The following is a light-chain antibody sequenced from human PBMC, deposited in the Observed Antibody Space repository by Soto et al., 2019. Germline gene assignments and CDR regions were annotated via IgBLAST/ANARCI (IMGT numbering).Light chain of an antibody. J-gene: IGKJ1*01. Sequence: DIQMTQSPSTLSASVGDRVTITCRASQSISSWLAWYQQKPGKAPKLLIYTASSLESGVPSRFSGSGSGTEFTLTISSLQPDDFASYYCQQYNTNSRTFGQGTKVDIK. CDR1: QSISSW. V-gene: IGKV1-5*03. CDR3: QQYNTNSRT. CDR2: TAS.